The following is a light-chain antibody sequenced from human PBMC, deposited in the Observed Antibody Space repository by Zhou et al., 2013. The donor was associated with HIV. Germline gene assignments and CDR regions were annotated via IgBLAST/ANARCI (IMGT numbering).Light chain of an antibody. CDR2: AAS. J-gene: IGKJ4*01. V-gene: IGKV1-39*01. CDR1: QSINNY. CDR3: QQNYITPPLT. Sequence: DIQMTQSPSSLSASVGDRLAISCRTSQSINNYLNWYQQKPGKAPKLLISAASTLQDGVPSRFSGSGRGTEFTLTISSLQPEDFATYYCQQNYITPPLTFGGGTKIEI.